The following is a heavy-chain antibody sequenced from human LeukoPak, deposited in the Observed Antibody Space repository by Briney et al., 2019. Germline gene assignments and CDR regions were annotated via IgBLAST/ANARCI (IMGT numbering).Heavy chain of an antibody. D-gene: IGHD3-9*01. J-gene: IGHJ5*02. CDR1: GGSISGYY. Sequence: SETLSLTCTVSGGSISGYYWSWIRQPPGKGLEWIGYIYYSGNTNYNPSLKSRVTTSVDTSKNQFSLKLSSVTAADTAVYYCAREGYYDILTGYYINWFDPWGQGTLVTVSS. CDR2: IYYSGNT. V-gene: IGHV4-59*01. CDR3: AREGYYDILTGYYINWFDP.